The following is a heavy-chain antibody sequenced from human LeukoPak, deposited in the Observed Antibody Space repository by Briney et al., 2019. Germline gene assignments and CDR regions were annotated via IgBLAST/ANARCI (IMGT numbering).Heavy chain of an antibody. CDR1: GFTFDDYG. V-gene: IGHV3-20*04. CDR2: INWNGGST. Sequence: GGSLRLSCAASGFTFDDYGMSWVRQAPEKGLEWVSGINWNGGSTGYADSVRGRFTISRDNAKNSLYMQMNSLRAEDTALYYCARAYYDSSGYLTSDYWGQGTLVTVSS. J-gene: IGHJ4*02. CDR3: ARAYYDSSGYLTSDY. D-gene: IGHD3-22*01.